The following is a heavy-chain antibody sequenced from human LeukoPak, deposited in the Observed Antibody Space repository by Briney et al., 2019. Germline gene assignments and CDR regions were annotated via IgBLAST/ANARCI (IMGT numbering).Heavy chain of an antibody. V-gene: IGHV1-8*01. Sequence: ASVKVSCKASGYTFTSYDINWVRQATGQGLEWMGWMNPNSGHTGYAQKFQGRVTMTRNTSISTAYMELSSLRADDTAVYYCARRAGAYSHPYDYWGQGTLVTVSS. J-gene: IGHJ4*02. CDR1: GYTFTSYD. D-gene: IGHD4/OR15-4a*01. CDR2: MNPNSGHT. CDR3: ARRAGAYSHPYDY.